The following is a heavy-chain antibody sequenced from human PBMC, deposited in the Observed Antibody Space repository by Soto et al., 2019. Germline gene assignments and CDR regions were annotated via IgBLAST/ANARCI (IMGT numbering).Heavy chain of an antibody. CDR2: ISYSGST. V-gene: IGHV4-59*02. CDR1: GDSVSNYY. D-gene: IGHD1-1*01. J-gene: IGHJ6*03. CDR3: VRDQLRDYMDV. Sequence: QVQLQESGPGLVKPSETLSLTCTVSGDSVSNYYWNWIRRPPGKGLEWIGYISYSGSTNYNPSLKSRVTISVDTSKNQFSLKLTSVTAADTAVYYCVRDQLRDYMDVWGKGTTVTVSS.